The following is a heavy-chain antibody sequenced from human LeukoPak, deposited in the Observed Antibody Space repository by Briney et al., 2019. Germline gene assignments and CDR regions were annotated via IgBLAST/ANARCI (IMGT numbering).Heavy chain of an antibody. J-gene: IGHJ4*02. CDR2: ISWNGGTI. Sequence: GGSLRLSCAASGFTFGDYAMHWVRQAPGKGLEWVSAISWNGGTIGYADSVKGRFTISRDNAKNSLFVQMTCLRPDDMALYYSAKDVSVGYRSGGSCSAHFDYWGQGTLVTVSS. CDR1: GFTFGDYA. D-gene: IGHD2-15*01. V-gene: IGHV3-9*03. CDR3: AKDVSVGYRSGGSCSAHFDY.